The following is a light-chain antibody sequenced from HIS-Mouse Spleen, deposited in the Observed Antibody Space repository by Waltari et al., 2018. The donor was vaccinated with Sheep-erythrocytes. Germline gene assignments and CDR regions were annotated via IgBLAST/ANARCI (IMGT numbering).Light chain of an antibody. CDR1: QSISSY. CDR2: AES. V-gene: IGKV1-39*01. CDR3: QQSYSTPYT. J-gene: IGKJ2*01. Sequence: DIQMTQSPSSLSASVGDRVTITCLASQSISSYLNWYQQKPGKAPKLLIYAESSLQSGVPSRFSGSGSGTDFTLTISSLQPEDFATYYCQQSYSTPYTFGQGTKLEIK.